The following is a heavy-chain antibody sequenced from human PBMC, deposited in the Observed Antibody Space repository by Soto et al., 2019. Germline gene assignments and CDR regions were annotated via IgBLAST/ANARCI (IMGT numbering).Heavy chain of an antibody. CDR2: IYYSGST. V-gene: IGHV4-59*01. CDR1: GGSISSYY. D-gene: IGHD3-22*01. J-gene: IGHJ4*02. CDR3: ARDLVYYDSSGYYSYYFDY. Sequence: SETLSLTCTVSGGSISSYYWSWIRQPPGKGLEWIGYIYYSGSTNYNPSLKSRVTISVDTSNNQFSLKLSSVTAADTAVYYCARDLVYYDSSGYYSYYFDYWGQGTLVTVSS.